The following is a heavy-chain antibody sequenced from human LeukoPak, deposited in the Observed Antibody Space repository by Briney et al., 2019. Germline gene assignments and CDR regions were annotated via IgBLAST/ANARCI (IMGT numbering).Heavy chain of an antibody. V-gene: IGHV1-8*03. Sequence: ASVKASCKASGYTFTSYDINWVRQAAGQGLEWMGWMNPNSGNTGYAQKFQGRVTITRNTSISTAYMELSSLRSEDTAVYYCARGRGSSSEFDYWGQGTLVTVSS. J-gene: IGHJ4*02. CDR1: GYTFTSYD. CDR2: MNPNSGNT. D-gene: IGHD6-6*01. CDR3: ARGRGSSSEFDY.